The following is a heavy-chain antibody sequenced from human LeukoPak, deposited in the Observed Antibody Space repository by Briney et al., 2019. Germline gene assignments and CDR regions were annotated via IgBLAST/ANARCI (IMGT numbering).Heavy chain of an antibody. V-gene: IGHV3-74*01. Sequence: GGSLRLSCAASGFTFSPYWMHWVRQAPGKGLVWVSRINGDGSSTTYADSVKGRFTISRDNAKNTLYLQMSSLRAEDTAVYYCARDKAYGMDVWGQGTTVTVSS. CDR1: GFTFSPYW. J-gene: IGHJ6*02. CDR2: INGDGSST. CDR3: ARDKAYGMDV.